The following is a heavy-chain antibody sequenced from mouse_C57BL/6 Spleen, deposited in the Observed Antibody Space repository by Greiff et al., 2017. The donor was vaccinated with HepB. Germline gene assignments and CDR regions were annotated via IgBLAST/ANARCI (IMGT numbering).Heavy chain of an antibody. CDR1: GYAFSSSW. D-gene: IGHD2-1*01. CDR2: IYPGDGDT. CDR3: ASIYSPYAMDY. V-gene: IGHV1-82*01. J-gene: IGHJ4*01. Sequence: QVQLQQSGPELVKPGASVKISCKASGYAFSSSWMNWVKQRPGKGLEWIGRIYPGDGDTNYNGKFKGKATLTADKSSSTAYMQLSSLTSEDSAVYVCASIYSPYAMDYWGQGTSVTVSS.